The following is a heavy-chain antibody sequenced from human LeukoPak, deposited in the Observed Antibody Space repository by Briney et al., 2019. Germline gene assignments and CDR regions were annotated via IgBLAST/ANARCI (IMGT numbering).Heavy chain of an antibody. D-gene: IGHD3-10*01. J-gene: IGHJ4*02. CDR2: INPNSGGT. CDR1: GYTFTGYY. Sequence: GASVKVSCKASGYTFTGYYMHWGRQAPGQGLEWMGWINPNSGGTNYAQKFQGRATMTRDTSISTAYMELSRLRSDDTAVYYCARDTRTYYGPLYYFDYWGQGTLVTVSS. V-gene: IGHV1-2*02. CDR3: ARDTRTYYGPLYYFDY.